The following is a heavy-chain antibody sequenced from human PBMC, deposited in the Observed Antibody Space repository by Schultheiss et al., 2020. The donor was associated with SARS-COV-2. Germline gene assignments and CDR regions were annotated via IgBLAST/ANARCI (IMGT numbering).Heavy chain of an antibody. D-gene: IGHD4-17*01. CDR1: GFTFSSYA. Sequence: GESLKISCAASGFTFSSYAMHWVRQAPGKGLEWVAVISYDGSNKYYADSVKGRFTISRDNSKNTLYLQMNSLRAEDTAVYYCAKDRGYGDYSDAFDIWGQGTMVTVSS. CDR2: ISYDGSNK. CDR3: AKDRGYGDYSDAFDI. V-gene: IGHV3-30*07. J-gene: IGHJ3*02.